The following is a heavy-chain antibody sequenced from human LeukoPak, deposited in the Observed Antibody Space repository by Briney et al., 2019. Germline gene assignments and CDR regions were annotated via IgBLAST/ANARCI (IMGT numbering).Heavy chain of an antibody. V-gene: IGHV1-2*02. CDR3: ARDGGWYQLLWWFDP. Sequence: ASVKVSCKASGYTFTGYYMHRVRQAPGRGFGWMGWINPNSGATKYAQKFQGRVTMTRDTSISTAYMEVSRLRFDDTAVYYCARDGGWYQLLWWFDPWGQGTLVTVSS. CDR2: INPNSGAT. D-gene: IGHD2-2*01. J-gene: IGHJ5*02. CDR1: GYTFTGYY.